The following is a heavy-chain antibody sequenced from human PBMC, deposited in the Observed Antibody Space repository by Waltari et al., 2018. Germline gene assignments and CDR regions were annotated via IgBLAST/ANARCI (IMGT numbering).Heavy chain of an antibody. CDR3: AKDKTSSGWKYFGD. CDR1: GFIFDDYA. D-gene: IGHD6-19*01. Sequence: VQLVESGGGLVQPGRSLRLSGVASGFIFDDYAMHWVRRAPGKGLEWVSGIRWNGDDIGYADSVRGRFTTSRDNAKNALYLQMNSLRADDTAFYYCAKDKTSSGWKYFGDWGPGTLVTVSS. J-gene: IGHJ4*02. CDR2: IRWNGDDI. V-gene: IGHV3-9*01.